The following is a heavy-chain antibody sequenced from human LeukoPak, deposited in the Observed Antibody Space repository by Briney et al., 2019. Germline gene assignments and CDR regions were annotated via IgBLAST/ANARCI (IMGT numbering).Heavy chain of an antibody. CDR1: GFTFSSYA. V-gene: IGHV3-30-3*01. Sequence: GRSLRLSCAASGFTFSSYAMHWVRQAPGKGPEWVAVISYDGSNKYYADSVKGRFTISRDNSKNTLYLQMNSLRAEDTAVYYCARDKFDYDSSGYYDWGQGTLVTVSS. CDR3: ARDKFDYDSSGYYD. D-gene: IGHD3-22*01. CDR2: ISYDGSNK. J-gene: IGHJ4*02.